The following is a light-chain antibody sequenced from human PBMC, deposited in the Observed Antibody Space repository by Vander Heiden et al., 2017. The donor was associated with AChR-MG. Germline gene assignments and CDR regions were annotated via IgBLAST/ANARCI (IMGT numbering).Light chain of an antibody. CDR2: DVS. J-gene: IGLJ2*01. CDR3: SSYTSSSTLGVV. Sequence: QSALPQPASVSGSPGPSTPISCTGTSSDVGGYNYVSWYQQHPGKAPKLMIYDVSNRPSGVSNRFSGSKPGNTASPTISGLQAEDEADYYCSSYTSSSTLGVVFGGGTKLTVL. CDR1: SSDVGGYNY. V-gene: IGLV2-14*01.